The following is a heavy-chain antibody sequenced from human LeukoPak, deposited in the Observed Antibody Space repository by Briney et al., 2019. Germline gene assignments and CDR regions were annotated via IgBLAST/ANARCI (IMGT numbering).Heavy chain of an antibody. J-gene: IGHJ6*02. Sequence: SETLSLTCTVSGGSISSYYWSWIRQPPGKGLEWIGYIYYSGSTNYNPSLKSRVTISVDTSKNQFSLKPSSVTAADTAVYYCARDRKTYYYDSSGYYYYGMDVWGQGTTVTVSS. CDR3: ARDRKTYYYDSSGYYYYGMDV. V-gene: IGHV4-59*01. CDR1: GGSISSYY. CDR2: IYYSGST. D-gene: IGHD3-22*01.